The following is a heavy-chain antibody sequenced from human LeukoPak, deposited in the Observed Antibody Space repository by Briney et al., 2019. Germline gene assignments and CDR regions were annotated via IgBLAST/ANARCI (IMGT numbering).Heavy chain of an antibody. CDR1: GGFISSYY. V-gene: IGHV4-59*08. CDR3: AKHPPGGPAAIWYDR. Sequence: SETLSLTCTVAGGFISSYYGSWLRQPAGKGLEWIGFIYYSGSTNYNPSLKSRVTISVDTSKNQFSLKLSCVTAADMAVYYCAKHPPGGPAAIWYDRWGQGTLVTVSS. CDR2: IYYSGST. D-gene: IGHD2-2*01. J-gene: IGHJ5*02.